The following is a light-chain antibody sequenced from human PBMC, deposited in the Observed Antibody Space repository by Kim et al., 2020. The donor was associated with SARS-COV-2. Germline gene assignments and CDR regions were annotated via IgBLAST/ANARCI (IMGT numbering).Light chain of an antibody. Sequence: SYELTQPPSLSVSPGQTANITCSGDKLGDKFACWYQQRPGQSPVLVIHQDVKRPSGTPERFSGSNSGNTATLTISGTQAMDEADYYCQAWDRNTVVFGGG. J-gene: IGLJ2*01. CDR1: KLGDKF. CDR2: QDV. V-gene: IGLV3-1*01. CDR3: QAWDRNTVV.